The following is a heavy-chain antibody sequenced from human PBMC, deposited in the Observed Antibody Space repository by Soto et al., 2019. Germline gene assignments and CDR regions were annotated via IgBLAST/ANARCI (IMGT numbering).Heavy chain of an antibody. CDR1: GFTFSNYA. J-gene: IGHJ4*02. D-gene: IGHD3-9*01. Sequence: QVQLVESGGGVVQPGRSLRLSCAASGFTFSNYAIYWVRQAPGKGLEWVAVVSSDGSNKYYADSVEGRFTISRDSSKDTVFLHMNSLRPEDTAVYYCARVGTIHAPFYWGQGPLVTVSS. V-gene: IGHV3-30-3*01. CDR2: VSSDGSNK. CDR3: ARVGTIHAPFY.